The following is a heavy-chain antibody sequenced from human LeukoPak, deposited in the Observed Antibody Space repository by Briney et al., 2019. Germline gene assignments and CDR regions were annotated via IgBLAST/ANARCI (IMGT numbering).Heavy chain of an antibody. CDR3: ASLLTGTTDGSFDY. D-gene: IGHD1-20*01. Sequence: ASVKVSCKASGYTFASYYMHWVRQAPGQGLEWMGIINPSGGSTSYAQKFQGRVTMTRDMSTSTVYMELSSLRSEDTAVYYCASLLTGTTDGSFDYWGQGTLVTVSS. V-gene: IGHV1-46*01. CDR2: INPSGGST. J-gene: IGHJ4*02. CDR1: GYTFASYY.